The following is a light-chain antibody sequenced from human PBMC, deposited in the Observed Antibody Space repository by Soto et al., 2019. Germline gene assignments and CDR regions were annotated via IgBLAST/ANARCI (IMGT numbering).Light chain of an antibody. Sequence: IVLTQSPGTLSVSPGERVILSCRASQTLRNKLAWYQQKPGQAPRLLIYGGFTRATGIPARFSGSGSGTEFTLTINSLQSEDVAIYYCQQHNVWPLTFGPWTKLDLK. CDR2: GGF. V-gene: IGKV3-15*01. CDR1: QTLRNK. J-gene: IGKJ3*01. CDR3: QQHNVWPLT.